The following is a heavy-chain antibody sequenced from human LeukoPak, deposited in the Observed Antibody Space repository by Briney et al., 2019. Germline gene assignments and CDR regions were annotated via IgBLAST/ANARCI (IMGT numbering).Heavy chain of an antibody. CDR1: GYTFTSYD. J-gene: IGHJ3*02. Sequence: ASVKVSCKASGYTFTSYDINWVRQATGQGLEWMGWMNPNSGNTGCAQKFQGRVTITRNTSISTAYMELSSLRSEDTAVYYCARVPRYYDILTGYYWGAFDIWAKGQWSPSLQ. CDR3: ARVPRYYDILTGYYWGAFDI. V-gene: IGHV1-8*03. CDR2: MNPNSGNT. D-gene: IGHD3-9*01.